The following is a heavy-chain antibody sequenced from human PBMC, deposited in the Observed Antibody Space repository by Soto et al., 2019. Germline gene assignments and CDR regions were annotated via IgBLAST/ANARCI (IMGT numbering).Heavy chain of an antibody. CDR3: ATKPRYGDRGYCSGGSCSYFDY. CDR2: INHSGST. J-gene: IGHJ4*02. D-gene: IGHD2-15*01. CDR1: GGSFSGYY. V-gene: IGHV4-34*01. Sequence: SETLSLTCAVYGGSFSGYYWSWIRQPPGKGLEWIGEINHSGSTNYNPSLKSRVTISVDTSKNQFSLKLSSVTAADTAVYYCATKPRYGDRGYCSGGSCSYFDYWGQGTLVTVSS.